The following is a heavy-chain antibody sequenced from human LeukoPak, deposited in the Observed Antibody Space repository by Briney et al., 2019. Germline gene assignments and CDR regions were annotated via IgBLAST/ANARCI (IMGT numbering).Heavy chain of an antibody. J-gene: IGHJ4*02. CDR2: IIPIFGIA. D-gene: IGHD3-22*01. Sequence: SVKVSCKASGGTFSSYAISWVRQAPGQGLEWMGRIIPIFGIANYAQKFQGRVTITADKSTSTAYMELSSLRSEDTAVYYCAITRGYSSGYYFDYWGQGTLVTVSS. CDR1: GGTFSSYA. CDR3: AITRGYSSGYYFDY. V-gene: IGHV1-69*17.